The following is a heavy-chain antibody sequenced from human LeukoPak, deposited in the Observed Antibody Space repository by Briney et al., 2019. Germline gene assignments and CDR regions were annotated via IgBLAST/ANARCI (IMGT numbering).Heavy chain of an antibody. CDR2: ISNNGGYT. CDR3: AKELRYDSSGYYIDY. Sequence: GGSLRLSCAASGFTFSSSAMSWVRQAPGKGLEWVSAISNNGGYTYYADSVKGRFTISRDNSKNTLYLQMNSLRAEDTAVYYCAKELRYDSSGYYIDYWGQGTLVTVSS. D-gene: IGHD3-22*01. CDR1: GFTFSSSA. V-gene: IGHV3-23*01. J-gene: IGHJ4*02.